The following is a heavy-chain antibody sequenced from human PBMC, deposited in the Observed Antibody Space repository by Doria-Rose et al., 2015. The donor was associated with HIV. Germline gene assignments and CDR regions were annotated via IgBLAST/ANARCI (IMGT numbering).Heavy chain of an antibody. J-gene: IGHJ4*02. CDR3: ATGNLWSGYYFDF. CDR1: GFTFSNYW. Sequence: GGGLVQPGGSLRLSCGASGFTFSNYWMHWVRQVPGKGLVWVSRINGDGGSTSYADSVKGRFTISRDNAKNTLYLQMNSLRPEDTALYYCATGNLWSGYYFDFWGQGTVVTVSS. V-gene: IGHV3-74*01. D-gene: IGHD3-3*01. CDR2: INGDGGST.